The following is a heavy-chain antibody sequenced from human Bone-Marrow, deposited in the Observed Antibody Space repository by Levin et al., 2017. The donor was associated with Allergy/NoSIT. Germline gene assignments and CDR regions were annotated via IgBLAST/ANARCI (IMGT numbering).Heavy chain of an antibody. CDR1: GFRFDDYG. Sequence: LSLTCAASGFRFDDYGMSWVRQVPEKGLEWVSFINWNGGSTGYADFGKGRFSISRDNAKNSLYLHMKSLRLEDTALYYCARVPTVCDGGEWYRDAFDIWGQGTMVTVSS. V-gene: IGHV3-20*04. CDR2: INWNGGST. D-gene: IGHD2-8*02. CDR3: ARVPTVCDGGEWYRDAFDI. J-gene: IGHJ3*02.